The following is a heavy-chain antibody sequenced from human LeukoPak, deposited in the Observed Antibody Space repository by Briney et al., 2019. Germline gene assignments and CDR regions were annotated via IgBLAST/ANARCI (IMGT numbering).Heavy chain of an antibody. CDR2: INHSGST. CDR3: ARVSVRRQWQMGDY. D-gene: IGHD6-19*01. V-gene: IGHV4-34*01. J-gene: IGHJ4*02. CDR1: GGSFSGYY. Sequence: SETLSLTCAVYGGSFSGYYWSWIRQPPGKGLEWIGEINHSGSTNYNPSLKSRVTISVDTSNSQFSLKLSSVTAADTAVYYCARVSVRRQWQMGDYWGQGTLVTVSS.